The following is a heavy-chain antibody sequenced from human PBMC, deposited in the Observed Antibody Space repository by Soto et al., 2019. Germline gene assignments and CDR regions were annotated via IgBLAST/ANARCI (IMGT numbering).Heavy chain of an antibody. CDR2: IYYSGST. V-gene: IGHV4-31*03. CDR3: ARRRADSSSYRPFDY. J-gene: IGHJ4*02. CDR1: GGSISSGGYY. D-gene: IGHD6-6*01. Sequence: QVQLQESGPGLVKPSQTLSFTCTVSGGSISSGGYYWSWIRQHPGKGLEWIGYIYYSGSTYYNPSLKSRVTISIDTSKNQFSLKLSSVTAADTAVYYCARRRADSSSYRPFDYWGQGTLVTVSS.